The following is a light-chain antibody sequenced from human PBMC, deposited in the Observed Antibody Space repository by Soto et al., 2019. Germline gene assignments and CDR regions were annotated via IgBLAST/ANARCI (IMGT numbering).Light chain of an antibody. Sequence: QSVLTQPPSASGTPGQRITISCSGSSSNIGRNTINWYQYVPGTAPKVIIYRNNHRPSGVPDRFSGSQSGSSASLAIDGLQSEDEAEYYCAVWDDNLRDVVFGGGTKVTVL. CDR1: SSNIGRNT. CDR2: RNN. V-gene: IGLV1-44*01. CDR3: AVWDDNLRDVV. J-gene: IGLJ2*01.